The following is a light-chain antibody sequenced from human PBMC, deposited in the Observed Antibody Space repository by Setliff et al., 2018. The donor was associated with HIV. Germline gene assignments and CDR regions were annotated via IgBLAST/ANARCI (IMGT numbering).Light chain of an antibody. CDR3: GIWQSGPTGGRV. Sequence: QSALTQPPSVSAAPGQRVTISCSGSSSDIGRNYVSWYQQLPGTAPKLLFYDNDKRPSGIPDRFSASKSGTSATLGISGLETGDEADYYCGIWQSGPTGGRVFGGGTKVTVL. CDR2: DND. CDR1: SSDIGRNY. J-gene: IGLJ3*02. V-gene: IGLV1-51*01.